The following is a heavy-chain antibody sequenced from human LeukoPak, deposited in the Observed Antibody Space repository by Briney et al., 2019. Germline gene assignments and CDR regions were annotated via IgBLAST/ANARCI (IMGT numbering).Heavy chain of an antibody. V-gene: IGHV4-39*01. CDR3: ATRTPLVGALDY. CDR1: GGSISSSSYY. Sequence: SETLPLTCTVSGGSISSSSYYWGWIRQPPGKGLEWIGSIYYSGSTYYNPSLKSRVTISVDTSKNQFSLKLSSVTAADTAVYYCATRTPLVGALDYWGQGTLVTVSS. J-gene: IGHJ4*02. CDR2: IYYSGST. D-gene: IGHD1-26*01.